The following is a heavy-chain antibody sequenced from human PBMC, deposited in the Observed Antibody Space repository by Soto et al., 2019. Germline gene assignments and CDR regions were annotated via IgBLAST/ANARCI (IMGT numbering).Heavy chain of an antibody. Sequence: PSESLSLSFAVCVCSISSSSYYWGWIRQPPGKGLEWIGSIYYSGSTYYNPSLKSRVTISVDTSKNQFSLKLSSVTAADTAVYYCATSLGYCSSTSCYSSGMDYWGQGTLVTVSS. CDR1: VCSISSSSYY. D-gene: IGHD2-2*01. CDR3: ATSLGYCSSTSCYSSGMDY. V-gene: IGHV4-39*01. J-gene: IGHJ4*02. CDR2: IYYSGST.